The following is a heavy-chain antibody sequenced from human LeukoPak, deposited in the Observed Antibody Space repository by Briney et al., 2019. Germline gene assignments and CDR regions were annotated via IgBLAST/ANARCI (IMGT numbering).Heavy chain of an antibody. J-gene: IGHJ3*02. D-gene: IGHD4-17*01. CDR3: AVVYGDYNPGAFDI. CDR1: GFTFSSYA. V-gene: IGHV3-30-3*01. Sequence: PGRSLRLSCAASGFTFSSYAMHWVRQAPGKALEWVAVISYDGSNKYYADSVKGRFTISRDNSKNTLYLQMNSLRAEDTAVYYCAVVYGDYNPGAFDIWGQGTMVTVSS. CDR2: ISYDGSNK.